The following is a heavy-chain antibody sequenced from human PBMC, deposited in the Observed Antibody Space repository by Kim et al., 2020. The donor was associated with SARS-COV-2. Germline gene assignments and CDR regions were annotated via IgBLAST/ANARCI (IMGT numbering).Heavy chain of an antibody. CDR3: ARGPTTVPLYYYYGMDV. Sequence: ASVKVSCKASGYTFTSYGISWVRQAPGQGLEWMGWISAYNGNTNYAQKLQGRVTMTTDTSTSTAYMELRSLRSDDTAVYYCARGPTTVPLYYYYGMDVWGQGTTVTVSS. J-gene: IGHJ6*02. D-gene: IGHD4-4*01. CDR1: GYTFTSYG. V-gene: IGHV1-18*04. CDR2: ISAYNGNT.